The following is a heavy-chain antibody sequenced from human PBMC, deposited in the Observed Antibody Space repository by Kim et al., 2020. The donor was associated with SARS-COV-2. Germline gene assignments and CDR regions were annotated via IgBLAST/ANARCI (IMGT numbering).Heavy chain of an antibody. J-gene: IGHJ2*01. V-gene: IGHV3-64D*06. CDR1: GFTFSNHI. CDR2: ISSNGNRT. CDR3: VRGNDVGATSDWHFDL. Sequence: GGSLRLSCLASGFTFSNHIMHWVRQGPGKGLEDVSAISSNGNRTYYGDSVRGRFTISRDTSSKTLYLQMGSLRVEDTAIYYCVRGNDVGATSDWHFDLWGRGTLVTVSS. D-gene: IGHD5-12*01.